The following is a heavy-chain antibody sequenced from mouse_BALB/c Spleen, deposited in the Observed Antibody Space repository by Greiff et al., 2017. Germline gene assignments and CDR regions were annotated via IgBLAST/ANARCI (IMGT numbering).Heavy chain of an antibody. CDR1: GYTFTSYT. CDR2: INPSSGYT. V-gene: IGHV1-4*01. D-gene: IGHD1-1*01. Sequence: VQLHQSGAELARPGASVKMSCKASGYTFTSYTMHWVKQRPGQGLEWIGYINPSSGYTNYNQKFKDKATLTADKSSSTAYMQLSSLTSEDSAVYYCARRITTVPSMDYWGQGTSVTVSS. CDR3: ARRITTVPSMDY. J-gene: IGHJ4*01.